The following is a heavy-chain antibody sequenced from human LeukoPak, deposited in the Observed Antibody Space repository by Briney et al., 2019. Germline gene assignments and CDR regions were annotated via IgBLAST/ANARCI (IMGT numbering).Heavy chain of an antibody. Sequence: AETLSLTCTVSGGSISSYYWSWIRQPPGKGLEWIGYIYYSGSTNYNPSLKSRVTISVDTSKNQFSLKLSSVTAADTAVYYCARVTYYYGLGSYYYYYYYMDVWGKGTTVTVSS. J-gene: IGHJ6*03. CDR3: ARVTYYYGLGSYYYYYYYMDV. CDR1: GGSISSYY. D-gene: IGHD3-10*01. V-gene: IGHV4-59*01. CDR2: IYYSGST.